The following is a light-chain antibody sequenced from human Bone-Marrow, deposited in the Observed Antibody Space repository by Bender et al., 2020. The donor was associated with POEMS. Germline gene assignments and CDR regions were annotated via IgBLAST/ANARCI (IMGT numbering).Light chain of an antibody. CDR1: ELPKQY. CDR2: DDY. CDR3: QVWDSGSDHPVL. J-gene: IGLJ2*01. V-gene: IGLV3-21*02. Sequence: SYELTQPPSVSVSPGQTARITCSGDELPKQYAYWYHQKAGQAPVLVVYDDYDRPSGIPERFSGSNSGNTATLTISRVEAGDEADYYCQVWDSGSDHPVLFGGGTKLTVL.